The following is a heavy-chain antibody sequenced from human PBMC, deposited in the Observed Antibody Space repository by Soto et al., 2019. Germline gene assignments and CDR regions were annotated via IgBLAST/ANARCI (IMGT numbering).Heavy chain of an antibody. CDR3: ARDRLSGYYYYGMDV. Sequence: GGVLRLSYAASGFTFSSYGMNWVRQAPGKGLEWVSSISSSSSYIYYADSVKGRFTISRDNAKNSLYLQMNSLRAEDTAVYYCARDRLSGYYYYGMDVWGQGTTVTVSS. V-gene: IGHV3-21*01. CDR1: GFTFSSYG. CDR2: ISSSSSYI. J-gene: IGHJ6*02. D-gene: IGHD6-6*01.